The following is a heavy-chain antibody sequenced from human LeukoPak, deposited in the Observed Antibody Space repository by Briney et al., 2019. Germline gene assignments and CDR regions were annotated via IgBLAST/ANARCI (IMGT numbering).Heavy chain of an antibody. D-gene: IGHD4-17*01. V-gene: IGHV3-21*01. J-gene: IGHJ4*02. CDR1: GFTFSSYS. CDR2: ISSSSSYI. Sequence: GGSLRLSCAASGFTFSSYSMNWVRQAPGKGLEWVSSISSSSSYIYYADSVKGRFTISRDNAKNSLYLQMNSLRAEDTAVYYCARAGGKRWLFDYWGQGTLVTVSS. CDR3: ARAGGKRWLFDY.